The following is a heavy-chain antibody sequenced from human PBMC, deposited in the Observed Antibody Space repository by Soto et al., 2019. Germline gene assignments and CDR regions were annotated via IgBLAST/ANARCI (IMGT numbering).Heavy chain of an antibody. CDR1: GYTFTSYG. Sequence: QVQLVQSGAEVKKPGASVKVSCKASGYTFTSYGISWVRQAPGQGREWMGWISAYNGNTNYAQKLQGRVTMTTDTSTSPAYMELRSLRSDDTAVYYCERVGVLMVYAYNWFDPWGQGTLVTVSS. D-gene: IGHD2-8*01. V-gene: IGHV1-18*01. CDR2: ISAYNGNT. J-gene: IGHJ5*02. CDR3: ERVGVLMVYAYNWFDP.